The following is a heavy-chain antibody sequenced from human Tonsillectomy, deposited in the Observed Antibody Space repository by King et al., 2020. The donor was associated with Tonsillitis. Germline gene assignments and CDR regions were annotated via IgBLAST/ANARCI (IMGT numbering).Heavy chain of an antibody. D-gene: IGHD3-9*01. V-gene: IGHV3-48*03. CDR1: GFTFSSYE. CDR3: ARTITIFKIAFDI. J-gene: IGHJ3*02. CDR2: ISSSGSII. Sequence: QLVESGGGLVQPGGSLRLSCAASGFTFSSYEMNWVRQAPGKGLEWVSYISSSGSIIYYADSVKGRFTISRDNAKNSLYLQMNSLRAEDTAVYYCARTITIFKIAFDIWGQGTMVTVSS.